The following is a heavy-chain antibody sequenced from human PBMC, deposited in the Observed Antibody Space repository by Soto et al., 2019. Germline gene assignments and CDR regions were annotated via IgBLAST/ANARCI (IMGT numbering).Heavy chain of an antibody. CDR2: INAGNGNT. D-gene: IGHD4-17*01. V-gene: IGHV1-3*01. CDR3: ASVPGTVTTPYYYYYGMDV. CDR1: GYTFTSYA. J-gene: IGHJ6*02. Sequence: VQVVQSGAEVKKPGASVKVSCKASGYTFTSYAMHWVRQAPGQRLEWMGWINAGNGNTKYSQKFQGRVTITRDTSASTAYMELSSLRSEDTAVYYCASVPGTVTTPYYYYYGMDVWGQGTTVTVSS.